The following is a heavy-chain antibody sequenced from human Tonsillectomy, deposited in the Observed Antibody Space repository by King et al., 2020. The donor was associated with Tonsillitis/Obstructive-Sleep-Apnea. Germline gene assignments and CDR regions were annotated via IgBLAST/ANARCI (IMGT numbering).Heavy chain of an antibody. V-gene: IGHV3-48*02. CDR2: IISTSSTI. Sequence: VQLVESGGGLVQPGGSLRLSCAASGFTFSSYSMNWVRQAPGKGLEWVSFIISTSSTIYYADSVKGRFTISRDNAKNSLYLQMNSLRDEDTAVYYCAREGPQIFDCWGQGTLVTVSS. J-gene: IGHJ4*02. CDR3: AREGPQIFDC. CDR1: GFTFSSYS.